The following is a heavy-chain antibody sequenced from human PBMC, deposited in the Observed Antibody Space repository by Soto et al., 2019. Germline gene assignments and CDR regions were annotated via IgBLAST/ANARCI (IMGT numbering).Heavy chain of an antibody. CDR1: GYTFTSYH. J-gene: IGHJ6*02. D-gene: IGHD3-16*01. Sequence: ASAKVSCKTSGYTFTSYHMHWARQAPGQGPAWMGIINPSGGSTSYAQKFQGRVTMTRDTSTSTVYMELSSLRSEDTAVYYCARAQAFGDYYYYYGMDVWG. V-gene: IGHV1-46*01. CDR2: INPSGGST. CDR3: ARAQAFGDYYYYYGMDV.